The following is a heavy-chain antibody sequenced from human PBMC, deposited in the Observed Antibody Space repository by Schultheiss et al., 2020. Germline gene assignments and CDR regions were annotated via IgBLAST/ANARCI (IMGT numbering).Heavy chain of an antibody. V-gene: IGHV4-30-4*01. CDR3: ARSPGEQWLVTTA. D-gene: IGHD6-19*01. J-gene: IGHJ5*02. CDR1: GGSISSGDYY. CDR2: IYYTGST. Sequence: SETLSLTCTVSGGSISSGDYYWTWIRQPPGKGLEWIGYIYYTGSTHYNPSLKSRVTVSVDRSKNQFSLKLSSVTAADTAVYYCARSPGEQWLVTTAWGQGTLVTVSS.